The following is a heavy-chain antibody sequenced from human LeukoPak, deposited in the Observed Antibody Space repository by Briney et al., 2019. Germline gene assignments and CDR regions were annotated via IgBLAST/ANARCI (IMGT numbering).Heavy chain of an antibody. CDR2: IYYRGST. J-gene: IGHJ4*02. Sequence: SETLSLTCPVSGGSISSNFYYWGWIRQPPGKGLEWIGNIYYRGSTYYNPSLKSRVTISVDTSKNQFSLKLTSVTAADPAVYYCARFIHLGEYKHYFDYWGQGTLVTVSS. D-gene: IGHD3-16*01. CDR1: GGSISSNFYY. CDR3: ARFIHLGEYKHYFDY. V-gene: IGHV4-39*01.